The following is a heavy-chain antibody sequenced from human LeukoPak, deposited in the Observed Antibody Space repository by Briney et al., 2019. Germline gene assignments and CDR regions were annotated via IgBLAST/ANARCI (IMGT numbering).Heavy chain of an antibody. D-gene: IGHD6-19*01. Sequence: PGGSLRLSCAASGFTFSDYYMNWIRQAPGRGLEWVSYISSSGSYTNYADSVKGRFTISGDNAKNSLYLQMSSLRAEDTAVYYCARGVAGPWGQGTLVTVSS. CDR2: ISSSGSYT. V-gene: IGHV3-11*06. CDR1: GFTFSDYY. J-gene: IGHJ5*02. CDR3: ARGVAGP.